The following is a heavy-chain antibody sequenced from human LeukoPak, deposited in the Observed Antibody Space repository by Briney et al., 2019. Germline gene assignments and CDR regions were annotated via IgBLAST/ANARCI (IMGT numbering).Heavy chain of an antibody. CDR1: GFTFSSYS. Sequence: PGGSLRLSCAASGFTFSSYSMNWVRQAPGKGLEWVSSISSSSSYIYYADSVKGRFTISRDNAKNSLYLQMNSLRAEDTAVYYCARDPHYYDSSGYPSWFDPWGQGTLVTVCS. CDR3: ARDPHYYDSSGYPSWFDP. D-gene: IGHD3-22*01. V-gene: IGHV3-21*01. J-gene: IGHJ5*02. CDR2: ISSSSSYI.